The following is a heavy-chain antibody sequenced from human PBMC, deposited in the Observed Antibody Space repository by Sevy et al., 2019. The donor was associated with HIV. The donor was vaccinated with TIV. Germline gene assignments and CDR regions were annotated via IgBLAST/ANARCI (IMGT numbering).Heavy chain of an antibody. Sequence: GVSFSDYYWAWIRQAPGKGLEWIGEVSQSGNAKYNPSLRSRVVMSLDTSKNHFSLKLSSVTAADTAMYYCARGPLFSPEYCSDGTCPTIDFWSQGTLVTVSS. CDR2: VSQSGNA. CDR3: ARGPLFSPEYCSDGTCPTIDF. V-gene: IGHV4-34*01. J-gene: IGHJ4*02. D-gene: IGHD2-15*01. CDR1: GVSFSDYY.